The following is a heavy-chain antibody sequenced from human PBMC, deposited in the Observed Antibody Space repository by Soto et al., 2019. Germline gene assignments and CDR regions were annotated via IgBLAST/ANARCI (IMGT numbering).Heavy chain of an antibody. CDR3: ARALFGCSGGSCYSFIAV. V-gene: IGHV4-4*02. J-gene: IGHJ6*04. D-gene: IGHD2-15*01. CDR1: GGSISSSNW. Sequence: SETLSLTCAVSGGSISSSNWWSWVRQPPGKGLEWIGEIYHSGSTNYNPSLKSRVTISVDKSKNQFSLKLSSVTAADTAVYYCARALFGCSGGSCYSFIAVWGKGTTVTVSS. CDR2: IYHSGST.